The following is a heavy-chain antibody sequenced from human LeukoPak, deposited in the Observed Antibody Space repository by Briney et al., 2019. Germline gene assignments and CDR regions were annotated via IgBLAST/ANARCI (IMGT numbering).Heavy chain of an antibody. J-gene: IGHJ5*02. CDR3: ARDDPDCSSTSCYTGWFDP. D-gene: IGHD2-2*02. Sequence: GGSLRLSCAASGSTLSSYSMNWVRQAPGKGLEWVSSISSSSSYIYYADSVKGRFTISRDNAKNSLYLQMNSLRAEDTAVYYCARDDPDCSSTSCYTGWFDPWGQGTLVTVSS. CDR2: ISSSSSYI. V-gene: IGHV3-21*01. CDR1: GSTLSSYS.